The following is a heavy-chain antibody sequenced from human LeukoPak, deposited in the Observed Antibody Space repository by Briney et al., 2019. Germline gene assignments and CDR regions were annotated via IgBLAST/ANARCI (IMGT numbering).Heavy chain of an antibody. CDR2: IYSGGST. V-gene: IGHV3-66*01. CDR1: GFTVSSNY. Sequence: GGSLRLSCAASGFTVSSNYMNWVRQVPGKGLEWVSVIYSGGSTYYADSVKGRFTISRDNSKDTLYLQMNSLRAEDTAVYYCATGYSSVYYFDYWGQGTLVTVSS. J-gene: IGHJ4*02. CDR3: ATGYSSVYYFDY. D-gene: IGHD6-19*01.